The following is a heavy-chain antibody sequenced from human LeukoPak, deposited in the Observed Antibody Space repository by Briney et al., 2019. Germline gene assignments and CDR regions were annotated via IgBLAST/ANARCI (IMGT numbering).Heavy chain of an antibody. CDR2: VYYTGNT. V-gene: IGHV4-34*01. D-gene: IGHD2-21*02. CDR3: ASGLYCAGDCCGSDCFQH. J-gene: IGHJ1*01. Sequence: PSETLSLTCAFYGGSFTNYYWNWIRQTPGKGLEWIGEVYYTGNTNYNPSLKSRVTISLDTSKNQFSLNLSSVTAADTAVYYCASGLYCAGDCCGSDCFQHWGQGTLVSVSS. CDR1: GGSFTNYY.